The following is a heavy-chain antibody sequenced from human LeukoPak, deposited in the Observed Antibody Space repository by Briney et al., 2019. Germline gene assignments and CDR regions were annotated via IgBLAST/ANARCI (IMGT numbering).Heavy chain of an antibody. CDR3: ARDSVYYYDSSGPYQTHYYYYYMDV. V-gene: IGHV1-2*02. CDR1: GYTFTGYY. Sequence: GASVKVSCKASGYTFTGYYMHWVRQAPGQGLEWMGWINPNSGGTNYAQKFQGRVTMTRDTSISTAYMELSRLRSDDTAVYYCARDSVYYYDSSGPYQTHYYYYYMDVWGKGTTVTVSS. D-gene: IGHD3-22*01. J-gene: IGHJ6*03. CDR2: INPNSGGT.